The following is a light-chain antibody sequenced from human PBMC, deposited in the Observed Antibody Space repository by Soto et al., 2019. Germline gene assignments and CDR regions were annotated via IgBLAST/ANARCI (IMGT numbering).Light chain of an antibody. CDR1: SSDVGSYNL. Sequence: LTQPASVSGSPGQSITISCTGTSSDVGSYNLVSWYQQHPGKAPKLMIYEVSKRPSGVSNRFSGSKSGNTASLTISGVQAEDEADYYCCSYAGSSTYVFGTGTKVTVL. CDR3: CSYAGSSTYV. V-gene: IGLV2-23*02. J-gene: IGLJ1*01. CDR2: EVS.